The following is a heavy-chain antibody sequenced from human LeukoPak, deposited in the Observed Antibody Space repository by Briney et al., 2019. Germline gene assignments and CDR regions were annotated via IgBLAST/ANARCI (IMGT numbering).Heavy chain of an antibody. D-gene: IGHD4-17*01. CDR1: GFTFSSYW. V-gene: IGHV3-7*03. CDR3: TRSYGDYGYYYYYMDV. J-gene: IGHJ6*03. Sequence: GGSLRLSCAASGFTFSSYWMSWVRQAPGKGLEWVANIKQDGSEKYYVDSVKGRFTISRDNSKNTAYLQMNSLKTEDTAVYYCTRSYGDYGYYYYYMDVWGKGTTVTVSS. CDR2: IKQDGSEK.